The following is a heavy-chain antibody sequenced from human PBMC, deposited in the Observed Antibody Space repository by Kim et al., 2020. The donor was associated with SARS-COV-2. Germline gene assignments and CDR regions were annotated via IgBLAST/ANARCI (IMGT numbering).Heavy chain of an antibody. CDR3: ARGSEDSYGTFEF. CDR2: IIPSLDKT. CDR1: EDKFSTYA. D-gene: IGHD5-18*01. V-gene: IGHV1-69*11. J-gene: IGHJ4*02. Sequence: SVKVSCKAPEDKFSTYAYSWVRQAPGQGLEWMGRIIPSLDKTIVAQQFRGRGTITADEATSTVFMELSGLRSEDTATYYCARGSEDSYGTFEFWAQGTQVTVSS.